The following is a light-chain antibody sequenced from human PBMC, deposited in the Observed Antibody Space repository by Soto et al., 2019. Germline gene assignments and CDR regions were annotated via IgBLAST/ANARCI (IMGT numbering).Light chain of an antibody. CDR3: LQDYNYPLT. Sequence: AIQMTQSPSSLSASVGDRVTITCRASQGIRHYLGWYQQKPGKAPQLLIYAASSLQSGVPSRFSGSGSGTDFTLTISSLQPEDFATYSCLQDYNYPLTFGGGTKVEIK. J-gene: IGKJ4*01. V-gene: IGKV1-6*01. CDR2: AAS. CDR1: QGIRHY.